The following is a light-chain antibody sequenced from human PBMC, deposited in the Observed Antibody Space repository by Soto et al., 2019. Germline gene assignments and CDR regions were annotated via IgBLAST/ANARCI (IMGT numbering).Light chain of an antibody. J-gene: IGKJ1*01. V-gene: IGKV3-20*01. CDR1: HTISSSY. CDR2: GIS. Sequence: EIVLPQSPGTLSLSPGERATLSCRASHTISSSYLAWYHQKPGQAPRLLMYGISRRATGIPDRFSGSGSGTDFTLTITRLEPEDFAVYYCQQYVTSSPRTFGQGTKVDIK. CDR3: QQYVTSSPRT.